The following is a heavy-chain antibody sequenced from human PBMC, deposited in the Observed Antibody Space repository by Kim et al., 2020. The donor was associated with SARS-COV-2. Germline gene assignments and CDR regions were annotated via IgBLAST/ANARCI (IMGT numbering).Heavy chain of an antibody. CDR2: INAGNGNT. CDR3: ARDSWGIAVAGFFDY. Sequence: ASVKVSCKASGYTFTSYAMHWVRQAPGQRLEWMGWINAGNGNTKYSQKFQGRVTITRDTSASTAYMELSSLRSEDTAVYYCARDSWGIAVAGFFDYWGQGTLVTVSS. CDR1: GYTFTSYA. V-gene: IGHV1-3*01. J-gene: IGHJ4*02. D-gene: IGHD6-19*01.